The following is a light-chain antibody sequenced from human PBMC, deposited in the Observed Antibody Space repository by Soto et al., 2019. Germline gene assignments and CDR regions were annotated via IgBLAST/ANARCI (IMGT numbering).Light chain of an antibody. Sequence: DIVMTQSPLCLLFTPGEASSISCGSSQSLLHKNKNTYFNWYLQRPGQSPQLLIYMTSKRASGVPDRFSGSGSGTYFTLRISRVEAEDAGVYYCMQTLETPRTFGQGTKVDIK. J-gene: IGKJ1*01. V-gene: IGKV2-28*01. CDR3: MQTLETPRT. CDR2: MTS. CDR1: QSLLHKNKNTY.